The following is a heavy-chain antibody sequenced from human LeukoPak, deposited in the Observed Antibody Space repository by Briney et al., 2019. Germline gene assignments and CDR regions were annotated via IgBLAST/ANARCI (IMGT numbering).Heavy chain of an antibody. CDR3: ATGYTYDYSLY. V-gene: IGHV1-24*01. D-gene: IGHD5-18*01. Sequence: ASVTVSCKVSGDTFTGFSIHWVRQAPGHGLEWMGGFYPEDGARIFAQKFQGRVTMTEDTSTDTAYMDLSSLRSEDTAVYYCATGYTYDYSLYWGQGTLVTVSS. CDR1: GDTFTGFS. J-gene: IGHJ4*02. CDR2: FYPEDGAR.